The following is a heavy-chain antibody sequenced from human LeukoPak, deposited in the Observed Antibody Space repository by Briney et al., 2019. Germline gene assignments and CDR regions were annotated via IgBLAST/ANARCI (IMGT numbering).Heavy chain of an antibody. J-gene: IGHJ4*02. V-gene: IGHV3-30*03. CDR3: SSEPSGDRIQY. Sequence: GGSLRLSCAASGFTFSSYAMHWVRQAPGKGLEWVAVISYDGSNKYYADSVKGRFTISRDNSKNTLYLQMNSVRAEDTAVHYCSSEPSGDRIQYWGRGTLVTVSS. D-gene: IGHD2-21*02. CDR2: ISYDGSNK. CDR1: GFTFSSYA.